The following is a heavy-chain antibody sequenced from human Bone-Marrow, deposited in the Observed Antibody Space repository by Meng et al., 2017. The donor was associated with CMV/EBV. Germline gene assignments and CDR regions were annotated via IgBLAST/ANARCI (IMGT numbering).Heavy chain of an antibody. D-gene: IGHD6-19*01. J-gene: IGHJ4*02. CDR3: ARDGDSSGPHPGYFDY. CDR2: IWYDGSNK. CDR1: GFTFSSYG. V-gene: IGHV3-33*01. Sequence: SGFTFSSYGMHWVRQAPGKGLEWVAVIWYDGSNKYYADSVKGRFTISRDNSKNAVYLQMNSLRVEDTAVYYCARDGDSSGPHPGYFDYWGQGTLVTVSS.